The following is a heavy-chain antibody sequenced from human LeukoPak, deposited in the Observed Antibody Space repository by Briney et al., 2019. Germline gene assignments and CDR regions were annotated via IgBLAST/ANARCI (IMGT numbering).Heavy chain of an antibody. D-gene: IGHD5-12*01. J-gene: IGHJ4*02. V-gene: IGHV1-24*01. Sequence: ASVKVSCKVSEYALTELSIHWVRQTPGKGLECMGGFDPEAGETIYAQKFQGRVTMTEDTSTDTAYMELSSLTSDDTAVYYCAAISTPTTRRAYHFDSLGQGTLVTVSS. CDR3: AAISTPTTRRAYHFDS. CDR2: FDPEAGET. CDR1: EYALTELS.